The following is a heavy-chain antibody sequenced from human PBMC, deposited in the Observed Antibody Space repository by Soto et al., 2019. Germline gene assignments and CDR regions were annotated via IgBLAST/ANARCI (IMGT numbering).Heavy chain of an antibody. D-gene: IGHD6-13*01. V-gene: IGHV4-59*11. CDR3: ARGPYGSSNWFDP. Sequence: QVQLQESGPGLVKPSETLSLTCTVSGASISSHYWSWIRQPPGKGLEWIGYIYFTGSTTNNPSLRRRVTMSLDTSRNHFSLNLSSVTAADTAVYYCARGPYGSSNWFDPWGQGTLVTVSS. CDR2: IYFTGST. J-gene: IGHJ5*02. CDR1: GASISSHY.